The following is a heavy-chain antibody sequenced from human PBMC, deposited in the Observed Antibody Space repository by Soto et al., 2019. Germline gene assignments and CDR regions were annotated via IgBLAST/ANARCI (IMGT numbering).Heavy chain of an antibody. CDR1: GFTFSSYA. V-gene: IGHV3-30-3*01. CDR2: ISYDGSNK. J-gene: IGHJ6*02. D-gene: IGHD3-3*01. Sequence: LRLSCAASGFTFSSYAMHWVRQAPGKGLEWVAVISYDGSNKYYADSVKGRFTISRDNSKNTLYLQMSSLRAEDTAVYYCAREPVNDFWSGYYWNYYYYGMDVWGQGTTVTVSS. CDR3: AREPVNDFWSGYYWNYYYYGMDV.